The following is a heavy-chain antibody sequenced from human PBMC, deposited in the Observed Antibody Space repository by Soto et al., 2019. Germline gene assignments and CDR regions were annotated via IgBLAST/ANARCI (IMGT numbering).Heavy chain of an antibody. J-gene: IGHJ4*02. Sequence: PGGSLRLSCAASGFTFSSYSMNWVRQAPGKGLEWVSSISSSSSYIYYADSVKGRFTISRDNAKNSLYLQMNSLRAEDTAVYYCARDHDSGWSYDYWGQGTLVTVSS. D-gene: IGHD6-19*01. V-gene: IGHV3-21*01. CDR1: GFTFSSYS. CDR3: ARDHDSGWSYDY. CDR2: ISSSSSYI.